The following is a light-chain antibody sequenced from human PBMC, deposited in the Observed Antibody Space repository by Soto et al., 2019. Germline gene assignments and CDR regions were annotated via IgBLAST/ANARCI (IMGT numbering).Light chain of an antibody. CDR1: RNDIGDSHF. J-gene: IGLJ2*01. Sequence: QSVLTQPASVSGPPGQSITISCTGTRNDIGDSHFVSWYQQYPDKAPKLIIFEVNGRPSGVSDRFVGSKSGNTASLTISGLQPEDEADYYCSSRSSITTVVFGGGTKVTVL. CDR3: SSRSSITTVV. V-gene: IGLV2-14*03. CDR2: EVN.